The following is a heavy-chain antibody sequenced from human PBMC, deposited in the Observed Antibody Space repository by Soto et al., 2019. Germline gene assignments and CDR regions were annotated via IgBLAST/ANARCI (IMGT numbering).Heavy chain of an antibody. Sequence: WVLRLSCAASGFTFSSYAMHWVRQAPGKGLEWVAVISYDGSNKYYADSVKGRFTISRDNSKNTLYLQMNSLRAEDTAVYYCARDKGRKAGMDVWGQGTTVTVSS. V-gene: IGHV3-30-3*01. CDR2: ISYDGSNK. D-gene: IGHD3-10*01. CDR1: GFTFSSYA. J-gene: IGHJ6*02. CDR3: ARDKGRKAGMDV.